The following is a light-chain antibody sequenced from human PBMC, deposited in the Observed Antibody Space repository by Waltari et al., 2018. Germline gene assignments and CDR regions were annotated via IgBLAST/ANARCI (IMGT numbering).Light chain of an antibody. CDR3: QQYYIFSLT. CDR2: KTS. CDR1: QNINRQ. J-gene: IGKJ1*01. V-gene: IGKV1-5*03. Sequence: DIQMTQSPSTLSASVGDRVTIIYRASQNINRQLAWYQQKPGKAPELTIYKTSSLRSGVPSRFSGSGSGTEFTLTISSLQPDDFATYYCQQYYIFSLTFGQGTKVDFK.